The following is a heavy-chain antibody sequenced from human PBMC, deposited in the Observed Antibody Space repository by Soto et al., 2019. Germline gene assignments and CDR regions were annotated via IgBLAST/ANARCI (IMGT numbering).Heavy chain of an antibody. V-gene: IGHV1-8*01. CDR2: MNPNSGNT. CDR3: ARPSERRGIVVVPAGSNYYYYMDV. Sequence: GASVKVSCKASGYTFASYDINWVRQATGQGLEWMGWMNPNSGNTGYAQKFQGRVTMTRNTSISTAYMELSSLRSEDTAVYYCARPSERRGIVVVPAGSNYYYYMDVWGKGTTVTVSS. D-gene: IGHD2-2*01. J-gene: IGHJ6*03. CDR1: GYTFASYD.